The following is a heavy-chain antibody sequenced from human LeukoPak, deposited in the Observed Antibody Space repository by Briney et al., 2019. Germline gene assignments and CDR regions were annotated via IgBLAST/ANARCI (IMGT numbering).Heavy chain of an antibody. D-gene: IGHD3-10*01. J-gene: IGHJ5*02. CDR2: IDPSDSYT. CDR1: GYSLTSYW. CDR3: ARSVGGLGSWEPKWFDP. V-gene: IGHV5-10-1*01. Sequence: GESLKISCKGSGYSLTSYWITWVRQMPGKGLEWMGRIDPSDSYTNYSPSFQGRVTISADKSISTAYLQWNSLKASDTAMYYCARSVGGLGSWEPKWFDPWGQGTLVTVSS.